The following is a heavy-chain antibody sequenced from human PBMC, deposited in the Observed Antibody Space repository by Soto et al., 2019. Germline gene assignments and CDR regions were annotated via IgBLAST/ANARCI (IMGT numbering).Heavy chain of an antibody. Sequence: EVQLVESGGGLVQPGGSLRLSCAASGFTFSSYWMSWVRQAPGKGLEWVANIKQDGSEKYYVDSVKGRYTITRDNTENSLYLQMNRLRAGDTAVYYCAREWGYSGYDSVLWGQGTLVTVSS. CDR3: AREWGYSGYDSVL. V-gene: IGHV3-7*05. CDR2: IKQDGSEK. CDR1: GFTFSSYW. J-gene: IGHJ4*02. D-gene: IGHD5-12*01.